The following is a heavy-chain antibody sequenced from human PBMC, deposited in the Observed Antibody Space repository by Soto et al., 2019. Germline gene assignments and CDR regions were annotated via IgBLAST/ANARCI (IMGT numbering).Heavy chain of an antibody. J-gene: IGHJ5*02. Sequence: PGGSLRLSCAASGFTFSSYSMNWVRQAPGKGLEWVSSISSSGSTIYYADSVKGRFTISRDNAKNSLYLQMNSLRAEDTAVYYCATDRSDILNGYYDWFDPWGQGTLVTVCS. V-gene: IGHV3-21*04. CDR1: GFTFSSYS. CDR2: ISSSGSTI. CDR3: ATDRSDILNGYYDWFDP. D-gene: IGHD3-9*01.